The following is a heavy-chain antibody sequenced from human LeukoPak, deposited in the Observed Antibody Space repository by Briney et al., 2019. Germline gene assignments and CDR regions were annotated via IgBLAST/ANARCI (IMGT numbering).Heavy chain of an antibody. V-gene: IGHV4-4*02. CDR3: ARDWGSSFGFFDY. D-gene: IGHD5-18*01. Sequence: SETLSLTCAVSGGSISSSNWWSWIRQPPGKGLEWIGEIYHSGSTNYNPSLKSRVTISVDKSKTQFSLKLSSVTAADTAVYYCARDWGSSFGFFDYWGQGTLVTVSS. J-gene: IGHJ4*02. CDR2: IYHSGST. CDR1: GGSISSSNW.